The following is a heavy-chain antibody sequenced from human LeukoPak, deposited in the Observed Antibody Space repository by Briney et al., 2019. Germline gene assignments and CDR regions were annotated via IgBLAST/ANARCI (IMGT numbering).Heavy chain of an antibody. D-gene: IGHD3-10*01. Sequence: SETLSLTCVVYGGSFSGYYWSWIRQPQGKGLEWIGEINHSGSTNYNPSLKSRVTISVDTSKNQFSLKLSSVTAADTAVYYCARRLFVVRGVIPYFDYWGQGTLVTVSS. CDR2: INHSGST. J-gene: IGHJ4*02. V-gene: IGHV4-34*01. CDR1: GGSFSGYY. CDR3: ARRLFVVRGVIPYFDY.